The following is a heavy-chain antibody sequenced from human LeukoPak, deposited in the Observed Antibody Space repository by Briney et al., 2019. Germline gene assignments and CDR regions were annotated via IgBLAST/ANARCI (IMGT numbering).Heavy chain of an antibody. V-gene: IGHV1-18*01. J-gene: IGHJ4*02. CDR2: ISAYNGNT. CDR3: ARDLNGRYQLLSNFDY. Sequence: ASVRVSCKASGYTFTSYGISWVRQAPGQGLEWMGWISAYNGNTNYAQKLRGRVTMTTDTSTSTAYMELRSLRSDDTAVYYCARDLNGRYQLLSNFDYWGQGTLVTVSS. D-gene: IGHD2-2*01. CDR1: GYTFTSYG.